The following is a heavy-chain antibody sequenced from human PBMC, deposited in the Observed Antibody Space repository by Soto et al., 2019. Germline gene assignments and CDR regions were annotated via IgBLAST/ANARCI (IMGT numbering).Heavy chain of an antibody. D-gene: IGHD1-1*01. J-gene: IGHJ4*02. CDR2: ISSSSSYI. CDR1: GFTFSSYS. CDR3: ARDPVGTWYFDY. V-gene: IGHV3-21*01. Sequence: EVPLVESGGGLVKPGGSLRLSCAASGFTFSSYSMNWVRQAPGKGLEWVSSISSSSSYIYYADSVKGRFTISRDNAKNSLYLQMNSLRAEDTAVYYCARDPVGTWYFDYWGQGTLVTVSS.